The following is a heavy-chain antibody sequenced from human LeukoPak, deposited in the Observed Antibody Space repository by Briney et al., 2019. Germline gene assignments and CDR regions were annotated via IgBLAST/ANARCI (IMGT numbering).Heavy chain of an antibody. Sequence: PGGSLRLSCAASGFTFSSYAMNWVRQAPGKGLEWVSAISGSGGRTYYADSVKGRLTISRDNSKNTLYLQMNSLRAEDTAIYYCAKVPGVAVAGTGDYWGQGTVVPVS. J-gene: IGHJ4*02. CDR1: GFTFSSYA. D-gene: IGHD6-19*01. CDR2: ISGSGGRT. CDR3: AKVPGVAVAGTGDY. V-gene: IGHV3-23*01.